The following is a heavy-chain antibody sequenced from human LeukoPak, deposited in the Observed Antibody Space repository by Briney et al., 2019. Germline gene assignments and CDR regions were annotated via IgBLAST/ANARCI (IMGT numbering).Heavy chain of an antibody. Sequence: ASVKVSCKTSGYSFILYGISWVRQAPGQGPEWMGWISTSTGDTKYTQKFQGRVTMTTDTSTSTAYMELRSLRSDDTAVYYCARVQQQLVRLDYWGQGTLVTVSS. CDR3: ARVQQQLVRLDY. CDR1: GYSFILYG. V-gene: IGHV1-18*01. D-gene: IGHD6-13*01. CDR2: ISTSTGDT. J-gene: IGHJ4*02.